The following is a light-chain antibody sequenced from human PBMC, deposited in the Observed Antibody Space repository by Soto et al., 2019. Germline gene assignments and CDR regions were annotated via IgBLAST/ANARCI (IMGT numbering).Light chain of an antibody. J-gene: IGKJ2*01. CDR1: QNILFKSNNKNY. Sequence: DIVMTQCPDSLAVPLGERATINCNYSQNILFKSNNKNYLVWYQQRPGQSPKLLLYWASCREPGVPDRFSGSGSGTDFTLTISSLKADDVAVYYCQQYFSTPYTVGQGTKVDIK. CDR3: QQYFSTPYT. V-gene: IGKV4-1*01. CDR2: WAS.